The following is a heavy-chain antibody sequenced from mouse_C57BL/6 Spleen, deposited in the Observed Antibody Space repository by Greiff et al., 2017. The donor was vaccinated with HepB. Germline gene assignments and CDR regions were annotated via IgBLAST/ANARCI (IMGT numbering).Heavy chain of an antibody. D-gene: IGHD1-1*01. CDR2: INPSTGGT. J-gene: IGHJ4*01. V-gene: IGHV1-43*01. CDR3: VYGSSLGYAMDY. Sequence: EVQLQQSGPELVKPGASVKISCKASGYSFTGYYMHWVKQSSEKSLEWIGEINPSTGGTSYNQKFKGKATLTVDKSSSTAYMQLKSLTSEDSAVYYCVYGSSLGYAMDYWGQGTSVTVSS. CDR1: GYSFTGYY.